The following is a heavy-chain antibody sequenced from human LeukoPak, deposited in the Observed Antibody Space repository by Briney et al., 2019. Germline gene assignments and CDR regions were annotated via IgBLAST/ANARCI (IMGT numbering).Heavy chain of an antibody. CDR2: IIPIFGTA. CDR1: GYTFTTYL. Sequence: SVKVSCKASGYTFTTYLISWVRQAPGQGLEWMGGIIPIFGTANYAQKFQGRVTITADESTSTAYMELSSLRSEDTAVYYCAGGGLRYFVYWGQGTLVTVAS. J-gene: IGHJ4*02. CDR3: AGGGLRYFVY. V-gene: IGHV1-69*13. D-gene: IGHD3-9*01.